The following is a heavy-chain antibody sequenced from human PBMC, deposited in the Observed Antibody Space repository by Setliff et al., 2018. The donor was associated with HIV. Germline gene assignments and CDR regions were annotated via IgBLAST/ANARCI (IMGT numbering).Heavy chain of an antibody. D-gene: IGHD6-19*01. J-gene: IGHJ4*02. CDR3: ARETIRSGHPSEAGFDF. CDR2: FYHSTT. Sequence: SETLSLTCTVSGDSISSGNYYWTWIRQPAGTGLEWIGSFYHSTTYYNPSLKSRVTISVDTSKNQFSLNLNSVTAADTAVYYCARETIRSGHPSEAGFDFWGQGALVTVSS. V-gene: IGHV4-38-2*02. CDR1: GDSISSGNYY.